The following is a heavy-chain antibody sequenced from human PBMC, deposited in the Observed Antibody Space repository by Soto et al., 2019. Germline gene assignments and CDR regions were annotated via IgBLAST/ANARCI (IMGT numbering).Heavy chain of an antibody. CDR2: IYWNGIE. J-gene: IGHJ4*02. Sequence: QITLKESGPTLVKPTQTLTLTCTFSGFSLTTSGVGVTWIRQPPGKALEWLGLIYWNGIERCSPSLKSRLSLTKDTSKDQVVLTMTDVGPVDTATYYCAHTRVPDTLDYWGPGTRVTVSS. D-gene: IGHD2-2*01. CDR1: GFSLTTSGVG. V-gene: IGHV2-5*01. CDR3: AHTRVPDTLDY.